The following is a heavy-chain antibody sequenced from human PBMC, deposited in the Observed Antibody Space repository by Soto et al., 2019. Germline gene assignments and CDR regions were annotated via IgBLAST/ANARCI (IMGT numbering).Heavy chain of an antibody. Sequence: ASVKVSCKASGYTFTSYYMHWVRQAPGQGLEWMGIINPSGGSTSYAQKFQGRVTMTRDTSTSTVYMELSSLRSEDTAVYYCARCWVGGLRFGDAFDIWGQGTMVTVSS. CDR3: ARCWVGGLRFGDAFDI. J-gene: IGHJ3*02. D-gene: IGHD3-16*01. V-gene: IGHV1-46*01. CDR1: GYTFTSYY. CDR2: INPSGGST.